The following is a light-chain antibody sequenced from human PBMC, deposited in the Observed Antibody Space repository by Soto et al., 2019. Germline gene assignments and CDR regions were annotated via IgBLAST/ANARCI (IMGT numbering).Light chain of an antibody. Sequence: EIVFTQSPVTLSLSPGERATLSCRASQSVSSSLGWYQQKPGQAPRLLIYDASNRATGIPARFSGSGSGTDFTLTISSLEPEDFAVYYCQQRSNWPITFGQGTRLEIK. CDR1: QSVSSS. J-gene: IGKJ5*01. CDR2: DAS. V-gene: IGKV3-11*01. CDR3: QQRSNWPIT.